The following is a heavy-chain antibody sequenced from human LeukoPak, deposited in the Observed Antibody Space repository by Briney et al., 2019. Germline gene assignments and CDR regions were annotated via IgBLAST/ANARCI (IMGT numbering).Heavy chain of an antibody. J-gene: IGHJ6*02. CDR2: INPNSGGT. D-gene: IGHD2-2*02. V-gene: IGHV1-2*02. Sequence: ASVKVSCKASGYTFTGYYMHWVRQAPGQGLEWMGWINPNSGGTNYAQKFQGRVTMTRDTSISTAYMELSRLRSDDAAVYYCARERRIVVVPAAIGRGYYYYGMDVWGQGTTVTVSS. CDR1: GYTFTGYY. CDR3: ARERRIVVVPAAIGRGYYYYGMDV.